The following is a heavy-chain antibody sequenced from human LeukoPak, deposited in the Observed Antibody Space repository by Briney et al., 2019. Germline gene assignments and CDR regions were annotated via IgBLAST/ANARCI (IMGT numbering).Heavy chain of an antibody. Sequence: PSETLSLTCTVSGASITNSYWNWVRQPPRKGLEWIGYIYSSGNTNYNPSLKSRVTISLDVSKNQFSLKLTSVTAADTAVYYCANSYDGKIVPFDNWGQGALVAVSS. CDR1: GASITNSY. V-gene: IGHV4-4*09. D-gene: IGHD4-23*01. CDR3: ANSYDGKIVPFDN. J-gene: IGHJ4*02. CDR2: IYSSGNT.